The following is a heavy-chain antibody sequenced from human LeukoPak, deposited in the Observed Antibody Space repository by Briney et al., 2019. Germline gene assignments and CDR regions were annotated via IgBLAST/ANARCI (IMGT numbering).Heavy chain of an antibody. Sequence: SVKVSCKASGGTFSSYAISWVRQAPGQGLEWMGGIIPIFGTANYAQKFQGRVTITTDESTSTAYMELSSLRSEDTAVYYCARGKGRELNFDYWGQGTLVTVSS. CDR3: ARGKGRELNFDY. V-gene: IGHV1-69*05. D-gene: IGHD1-26*01. CDR2: IIPIFGTA. CDR1: GGTFSSYA. J-gene: IGHJ4*02.